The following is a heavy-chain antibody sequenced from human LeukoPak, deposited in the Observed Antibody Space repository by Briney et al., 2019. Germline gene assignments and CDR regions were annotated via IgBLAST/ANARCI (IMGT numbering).Heavy chain of an antibody. Sequence: SETLSLTCAVYGGSFSGYYWSWIRQPPGTWLEWIGQINHSGSTNYNPSLKSRVTISVHTSKHQFSLKLSSVTAADTAVYYCARASKNWGQGTLVTVSS. J-gene: IGHJ4*02. D-gene: IGHD6-6*01. CDR3: ARASKN. V-gene: IGHV4-34*01. CDR2: INHSGST. CDR1: GGSFSGYY.